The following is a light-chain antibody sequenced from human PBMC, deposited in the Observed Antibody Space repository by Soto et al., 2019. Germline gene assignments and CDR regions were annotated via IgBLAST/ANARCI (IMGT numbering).Light chain of an antibody. CDR2: GTS. CDR1: QRVSSTY. J-gene: IGKJ2*01. Sequence: EIVLTQSPGTLSLSPGQRATLSCRARQRVSSTYLAWYQQKPGQAPRLLIYGTSIRATGIPDRFSGSGSGTDFTLTISRLEPEDFAVYSCQQYGTSPYTFGQGTKLEIK. CDR3: QQYGTSPYT. V-gene: IGKV3-20*01.